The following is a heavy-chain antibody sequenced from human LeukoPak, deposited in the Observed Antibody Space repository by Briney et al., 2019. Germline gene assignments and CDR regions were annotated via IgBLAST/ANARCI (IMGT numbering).Heavy chain of an antibody. V-gene: IGHV3-9*01. J-gene: IGHJ4*02. CDR3: AKGWKSLIVGATFFDY. D-gene: IGHD1-26*01. CDR1: GFTFDDYA. CDR2: ISWNSGSI. Sequence: GRSLRLSCAASGFTFDDYAMHWVRHAPGKGLEWVSGISWNSGSIGYADSVKGRFTISRDNAKNSLYLQMNSLRAEDTALYYCAKGWKSLIVGATFFDYWGQGTLVTVSS.